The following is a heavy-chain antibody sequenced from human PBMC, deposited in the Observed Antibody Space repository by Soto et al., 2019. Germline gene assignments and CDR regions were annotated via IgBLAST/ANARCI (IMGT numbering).Heavy chain of an antibody. J-gene: IGHJ4*02. CDR2: ISSNGGST. CDR1: GFTFSSYA. D-gene: IGHD3-3*01. V-gene: IGHV3-64D*06. Sequence: GGSLRLSCSASGFTFSSYAMHWVRQAPGKGLEYVSAISSNGGSTYYADSVKGRFTISRDNSKNTLYLQMSSLRAEDTAVYYCVKDPPRDFWSGYFRDYWGQGTLVTVSS. CDR3: VKDPPRDFWSGYFRDY.